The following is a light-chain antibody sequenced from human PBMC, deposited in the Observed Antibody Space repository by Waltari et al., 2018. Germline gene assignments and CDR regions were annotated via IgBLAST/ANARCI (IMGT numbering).Light chain of an antibody. CDR2: RSD. CDR3: ASWDDSLNGHWV. V-gene: IGLV1-44*01. J-gene: IGLJ3*02. Sequence: QSVLTQPPSASGTPGRRVTISCSGPASNIGGNLVNWYQQLPGKAPKLLIYRSDLRPSGVPDRFSGSKSGTSASLAISGLQSEDEADYFCASWDDSLNGHWVFGGGTKVTVL. CDR1: ASNIGGNL.